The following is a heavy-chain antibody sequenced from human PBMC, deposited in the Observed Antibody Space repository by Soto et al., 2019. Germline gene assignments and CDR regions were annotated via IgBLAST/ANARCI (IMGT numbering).Heavy chain of an antibody. V-gene: IGHV1-69*06. CDR2: IVPNVGTV. Sequence: SVKVSCRTAAGTFRSFINYPINSVRQAPGQGLEWMGGIVPNVGTVNYAQKFRGKVTITADKSTGTAYMELSSLRSEDTALYYCARRDTSGFLRYFDNWGQGTQVTVSS. CDR1: AGTFRSFINYP. D-gene: IGHD3-3*01. J-gene: IGHJ4*02. CDR3: ARRDTSGFLRYFDN.